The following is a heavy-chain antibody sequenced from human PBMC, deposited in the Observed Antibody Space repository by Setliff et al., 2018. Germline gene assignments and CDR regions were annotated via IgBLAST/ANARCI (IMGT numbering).Heavy chain of an antibody. Sequence: SETLSLTCTVSGGPFSGASIWSWIRQPPGEGLEFIGYVYHSGTAKYDPSLESRAIMSVDASKNEISLKLKSVTAADTAVYYCAKGGTYRYFDFWGQGALVTVSS. CDR1: GGPFSGAS. CDR3: AKGGTYRYFDF. D-gene: IGHD1-1*01. J-gene: IGHJ4*02. CDR2: VYHSGTA. V-gene: IGHV4-59*01.